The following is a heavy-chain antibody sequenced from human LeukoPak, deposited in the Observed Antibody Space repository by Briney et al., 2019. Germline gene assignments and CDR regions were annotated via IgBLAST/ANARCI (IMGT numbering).Heavy chain of an antibody. Sequence: GGSLRLSCAASGFTFSSYAMTWVRQAPGKGLEWVSTILPGGGDTYYADSVKGRFTISRDTSKTTLYLQMNTLRVEDTAVYYCAKAWPAAGTFDSWGQGSLVTVSS. J-gene: IGHJ4*02. CDR2: ILPGGGDT. CDR1: GFTFSSYA. CDR3: AKAWPAAGTFDS. V-gene: IGHV3-23*01. D-gene: IGHD6-13*01.